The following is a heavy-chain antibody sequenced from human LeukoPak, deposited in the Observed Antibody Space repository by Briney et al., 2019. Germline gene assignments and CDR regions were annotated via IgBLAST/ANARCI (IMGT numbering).Heavy chain of an antibody. D-gene: IGHD3-9*01. Sequence: PSETLSLTCTVSGGSISSYYWSWIRQAPGKGPEWIGYIYHTGNTNCNPSLKSRVTISIDTAKNQFSLKLSSVTAADTAIYYRASYFFDQSKALDIWGQGTMVTVSA. CDR2: IYHTGNT. CDR1: GGSISSYY. V-gene: IGHV4-59*01. J-gene: IGHJ3*02. CDR3: ASYFFDQSKALDI.